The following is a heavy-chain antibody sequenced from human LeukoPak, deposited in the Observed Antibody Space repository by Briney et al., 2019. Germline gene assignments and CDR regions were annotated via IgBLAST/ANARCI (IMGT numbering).Heavy chain of an antibody. CDR2: ISYDGSNK. CDR3: AKGGDSGPLDDAFDI. V-gene: IGHV3-30*04. D-gene: IGHD5-12*01. J-gene: IGHJ3*02. Sequence: PGGSLRLSCAASGFTFSSYAMHWVRQAPGKGLEWVAVISYDGSNKYYADSVKGRFTISRDNSKNTLYLQMNSLRAEDTAVYYCAKGGDSGPLDDAFDIWGQGTMVTVSS. CDR1: GFTFSSYA.